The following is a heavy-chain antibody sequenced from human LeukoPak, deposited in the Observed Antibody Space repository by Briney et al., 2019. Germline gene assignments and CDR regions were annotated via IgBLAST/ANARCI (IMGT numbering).Heavy chain of an antibody. CDR3: ARVRDYSNYEMGAFDI. CDR2: ISYDGSNK. CDR1: GFTFSSYA. J-gene: IGHJ3*02. Sequence: PGGSLRLSCAASGFTFSSYAMHWVRQAPGKGLEWVAVISYDGSNKYYADSVKGRFTISRDNSKNTLYLQMNSLRAEDTAEYYCARVRDYSNYEMGAFDIWGQGTMVTVSS. D-gene: IGHD4-11*01. V-gene: IGHV3-30-3*01.